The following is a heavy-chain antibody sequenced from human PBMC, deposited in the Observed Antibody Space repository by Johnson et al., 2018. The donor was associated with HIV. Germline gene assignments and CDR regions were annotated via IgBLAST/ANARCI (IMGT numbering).Heavy chain of an antibody. D-gene: IGHD3-10*01. V-gene: IGHV3-20*04. Sequence: VQLVESGGGAVRPGGSLRLSCAASGFTFDDFGMSWVRQPPGKGLEWVSRINSDGSSTSYADSVKGRFTNSRDNAKNTLYLQMNSLRAEDTALYYCAGRRDGSGSYGAFDIWGQGTMVTVSS. CDR3: AGRRDGSGSYGAFDI. CDR2: INSDGSST. J-gene: IGHJ3*02. CDR1: GFTFDDFG.